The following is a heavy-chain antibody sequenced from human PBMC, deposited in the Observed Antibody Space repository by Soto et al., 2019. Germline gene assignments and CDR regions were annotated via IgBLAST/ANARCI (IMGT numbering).Heavy chain of an antibody. CDR3: AKASGWFGEFDY. CDR2: ISGSGGST. J-gene: IGHJ4*02. D-gene: IGHD3-10*01. V-gene: IGHV3-23*01. Sequence: EVQLLESGGGLVQPGGSLRLSCAASGFTFSSYAMSWVRQAPGKGLEWVSAISGSGGSTYYAASVKGSFTLSRDNSKNTLYLQMNSLRAEDTAVYYCAKASGWFGEFDYWGQGTLVTVSS. CDR1: GFTFSSYA.